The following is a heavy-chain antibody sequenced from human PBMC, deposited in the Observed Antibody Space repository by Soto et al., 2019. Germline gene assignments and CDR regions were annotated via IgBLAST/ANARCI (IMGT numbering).Heavy chain of an antibody. V-gene: IGHV3-30-3*01. Sequence: LRLSCAASGFTFSSYAMHWVRQAPGKGLEWVAVISYDGSNKYYADSVKGRFTISRDNSKNTLYLQMNSLRAEDTAVYYCARVSDSSGYTLNYWGQGTLVTVSS. CDR3: ARVSDSSGYTLNY. D-gene: IGHD3-22*01. J-gene: IGHJ4*02. CDR1: GFTFSSYA. CDR2: ISYDGSNK.